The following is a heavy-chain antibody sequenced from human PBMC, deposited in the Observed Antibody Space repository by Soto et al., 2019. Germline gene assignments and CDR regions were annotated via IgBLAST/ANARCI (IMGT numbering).Heavy chain of an antibody. J-gene: IGHJ6*02. Sequence: GESLKISCKGSGFSFTTYWIAWVRQMPGKGLEWMGIIYPGDSKTTYSPSFQGQVTISADKSISTAYLQMNSLKTEDTAVYYCSGPFLFHYYYYYGMDVWGQGTTVTVSS. V-gene: IGHV5-51*01. CDR2: IYPGDSKT. CDR3: SGPFLFHYYYYYGMDV. CDR1: GFSFTTYW. D-gene: IGHD5-12*01.